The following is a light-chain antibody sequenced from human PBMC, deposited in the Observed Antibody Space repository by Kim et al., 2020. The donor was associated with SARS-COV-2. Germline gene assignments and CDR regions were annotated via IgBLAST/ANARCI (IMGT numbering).Light chain of an antibody. CDR3: QQYNSYSYS. V-gene: IGKV1-5*03. J-gene: IGKJ2*03. CDR1: QSIGSW. Sequence: SASVGDRVTITCRASQSIGSWLTWYQQKPGRAPKLLIFKSSSLVSGVSSRFSGSGSGTEFTLTISSLQPDDVATYYCQQYNSYSYSFGQGTKLEIK. CDR2: KSS.